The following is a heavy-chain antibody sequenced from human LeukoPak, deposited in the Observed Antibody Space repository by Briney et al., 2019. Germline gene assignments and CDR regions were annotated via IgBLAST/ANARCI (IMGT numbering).Heavy chain of an antibody. Sequence: SQTLSLTCAVSGGSISSGGYSWSWIRQPPGKGLEWIGYIYHSGSTYYNPSLKSRVTISVDTSKDQFSLKLSSVTAADTAVYYCARDSTAYYSNYLEGSFDYWGQGTLVTVSS. D-gene: IGHD4-11*01. V-gene: IGHV4-30-2*01. J-gene: IGHJ4*02. CDR1: GGSISSGGYS. CDR3: ARDSTAYYSNYLEGSFDY. CDR2: IYHSGST.